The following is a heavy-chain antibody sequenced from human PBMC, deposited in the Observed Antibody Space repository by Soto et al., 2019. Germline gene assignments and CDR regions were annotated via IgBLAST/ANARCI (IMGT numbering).Heavy chain of an antibody. Sequence: GGSLRLSCAASGFMFSTTDMSWVRQAPGKGLEWVTTIEGSGAITYYADSVKGRFIISRDNSRNTVYLQMDSLTADDTAVYYCVKNSGWFNTWGQGTLVTV. CDR2: IEGSGAIT. D-gene: IGHD3-10*01. J-gene: IGHJ5*02. CDR3: VKNSGWFNT. V-gene: IGHV3-23*01. CDR1: GFMFSTTD.